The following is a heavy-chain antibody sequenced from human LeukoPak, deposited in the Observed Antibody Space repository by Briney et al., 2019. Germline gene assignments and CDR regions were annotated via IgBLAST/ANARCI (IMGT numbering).Heavy chain of an antibody. CDR3: ARMVEWLLYYMDV. Sequence: SETLSLTCGVSGYPIGSGYFWGWIRQPPGKGLEWIATIYYSGTTYYNPSLKSRVTISVDTSKNQFSLKLSSVTAADTAVYYCARMVEWLLYYMDVWGKGTTVTVSS. CDR2: IYYSGTT. V-gene: IGHV4-38-2*01. D-gene: IGHD3-3*01. CDR1: GYPIGSGYF. J-gene: IGHJ6*03.